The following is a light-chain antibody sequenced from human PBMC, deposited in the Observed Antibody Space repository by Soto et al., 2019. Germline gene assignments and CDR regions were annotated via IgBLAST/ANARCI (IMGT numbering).Light chain of an antibody. J-gene: IGKJ3*01. CDR2: WAS. CDR1: QSVLYSSNNKNY. CDR3: QQYYSTPFT. V-gene: IGKV4-1*01. Sequence: DIVMTQSPDSLAVSLGERATINCKSSQSVLYSSNNKNYLAWYQQKPGQPPKLLIYWASIRESGVPARFSGSGSGTDFTLTISSLQAEDVAFYYCQQYYSTPFTFGPGTKVDIK.